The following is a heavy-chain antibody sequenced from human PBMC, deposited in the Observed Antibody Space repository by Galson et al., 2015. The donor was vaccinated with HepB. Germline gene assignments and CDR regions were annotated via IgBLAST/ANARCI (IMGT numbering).Heavy chain of an antibody. CDR2: IRSKAYGGTT. V-gene: IGHV3-49*03. D-gene: IGHD2-2*02. CDR1: GFTFGDYA. CDR3: TRDAVVPAAIFDAFDI. Sequence: SLRLSCAASGFTFGDYAMSWFRQAPGKGLEWVGFIRSKAYGGTTEYAASVKGRFTISRDDSKSIAYLQMNSLKTEDTAVYYCTRDAVVPAAIFDAFDIWGQGTMVTVSS. J-gene: IGHJ3*02.